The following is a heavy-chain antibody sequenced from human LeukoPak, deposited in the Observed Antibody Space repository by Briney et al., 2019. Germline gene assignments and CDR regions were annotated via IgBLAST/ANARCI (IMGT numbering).Heavy chain of an antibody. CDR1: GFTFSSYG. Sequence: PGRSLRLSCAASGFTFSSYGMHWVRQAPGKGLEWVAVISYDGSNKYYADSVKGRFAISRDNSKNTLYLQMNSLRAEDTAVYYCAKDHFRPTVDYYYGMDVWGQGTTVTVSS. V-gene: IGHV3-30*18. CDR2: ISYDGSNK. CDR3: AKDHFRPTVDYYYGMDV. J-gene: IGHJ6*02. D-gene: IGHD3-3*02.